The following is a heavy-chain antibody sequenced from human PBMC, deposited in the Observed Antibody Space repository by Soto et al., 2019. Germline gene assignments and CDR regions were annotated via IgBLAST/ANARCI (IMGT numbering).Heavy chain of an antibody. D-gene: IGHD3-16*01. CDR2: MNHNSGNT. J-gene: IGHJ6*02. V-gene: IGHV1-8*01. Sequence: AQLVQSGAEVKKPGASVKVSCKDSGYTFTSYDINWVRQSTGQGLEGMGWMNHNSGNTGYAQKFQGRVTITRNTAISTAYMELSRLRAEDTAVYYCAREGVRGIDVWGQGTTVTVSS. CDR3: AREGVRGIDV. CDR1: GYTFTSYD.